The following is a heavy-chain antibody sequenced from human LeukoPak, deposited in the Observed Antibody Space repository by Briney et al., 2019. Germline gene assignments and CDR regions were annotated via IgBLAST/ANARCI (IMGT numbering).Heavy chain of an antibody. CDR3: TRGAPLDY. V-gene: IGHV3-74*01. Sequence: PGGSLRLSCAASGFTFSSYGMNWVRQAPGKGLVWVSRINGDGSTTDYADSVKGRFTISRDNAKNTLYLQMNSLRAEDTAVYYCTRGAPLDYWGQGTLVTVSS. CDR1: GFTFSSYG. CDR2: INGDGSTT. J-gene: IGHJ4*02.